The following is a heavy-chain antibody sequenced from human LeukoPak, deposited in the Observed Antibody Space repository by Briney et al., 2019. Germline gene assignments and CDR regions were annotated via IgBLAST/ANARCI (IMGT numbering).Heavy chain of an antibody. Sequence: GGSLRLSCAASGFTFSSYAMSWVRQAPGKGLEWVSAISGSGGSTYCADSVKGRFTISRDNSKNTLYLQMNSLRAEDTAVYYCAKDQLGYYDSSGYSYWGQGTLVTVSS. CDR2: ISGSGGST. D-gene: IGHD3-22*01. CDR1: GFTFSSYA. J-gene: IGHJ4*02. V-gene: IGHV3-23*01. CDR3: AKDQLGYYDSSGYSY.